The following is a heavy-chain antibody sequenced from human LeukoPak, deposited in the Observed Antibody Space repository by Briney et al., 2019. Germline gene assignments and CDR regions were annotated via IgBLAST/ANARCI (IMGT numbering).Heavy chain of an antibody. Sequence: GGSLRLSCAASGFTFSSYSMNWIRQAPGKGLEWVSSISSSTSYIYYADSVKGRFTISKDNAKNSLYLQMNSLRAEDTAVYYCARAGGSTVSNSDYWGQGTLVTVSS. CDR2: ISSSTSYI. J-gene: IGHJ4*02. CDR3: ARAGGSTVSNSDY. V-gene: IGHV3-21*01. D-gene: IGHD4-17*01. CDR1: GFTFSSYS.